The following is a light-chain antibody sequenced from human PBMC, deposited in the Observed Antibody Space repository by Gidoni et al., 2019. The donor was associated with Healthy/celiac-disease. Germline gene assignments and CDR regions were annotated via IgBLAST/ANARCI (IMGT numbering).Light chain of an antibody. J-gene: IGKJ5*01. Sequence: DIKVTQSPSFLSASVGDRVTITCRASQGISSYLAWYQQKPGKAPKLLIYAASTLQSGVPSRFSGSGSGTEFTLTISSLQPEDFATYYCQQLNSYLFTFGQGTRLEIK. CDR1: QGISSY. V-gene: IGKV1-9*01. CDR3: QQLNSYLFT. CDR2: AAS.